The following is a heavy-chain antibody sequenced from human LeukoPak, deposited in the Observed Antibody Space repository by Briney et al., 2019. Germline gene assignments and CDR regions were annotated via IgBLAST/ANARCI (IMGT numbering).Heavy chain of an antibody. CDR1: GGSISSSSYY. CDR3: ARQASDYFYYYMDV. J-gene: IGHJ6*03. Sequence: SETLSLTCTVTGGSISSSSYYWAWIRQPPGKGLEWIGSIYYSGTTYYNPSLESRVTISEDTSKNQFSLMLRSVTAADTAVYFCARQASDYFYYYMDVWGKGTTVTVSS. V-gene: IGHV4-39*01. CDR2: IYYSGTT.